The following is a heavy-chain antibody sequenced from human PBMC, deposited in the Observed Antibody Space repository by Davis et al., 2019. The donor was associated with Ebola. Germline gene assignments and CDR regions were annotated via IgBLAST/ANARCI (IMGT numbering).Heavy chain of an antibody. Sequence: ASVKVSCKASGYTFTSYDINWVRQATGQGLEWMGWMNPNSGNTGYAQKFQGRVTMTRNTSISTAYMELSSLRSEDTAVYYCALLGQRVRRNTQGVRWFDPWGQGTLVTVSS. CDR2: MNPNSGNT. J-gene: IGHJ5*02. CDR3: ALLGQRVRRNTQGVRWFDP. D-gene: IGHD1-14*01. V-gene: IGHV1-8*01. CDR1: GYTFTSYD.